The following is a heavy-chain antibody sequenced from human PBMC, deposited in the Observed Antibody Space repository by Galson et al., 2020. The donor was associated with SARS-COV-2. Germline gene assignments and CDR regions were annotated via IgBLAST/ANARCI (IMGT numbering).Heavy chain of an antibody. CDR2: IGGSGGTI. CDR3: ATDRYGSGDY. V-gene: IGHV3-23*01. Sequence: GESLKISCAASGFTFSSYAMSWVRQAPGKGLEWVAAIGGSGGTIYYADSVKGRFTISISRDNSKNTLYLQMNSLRAEDTAVYYCATDRYGSGDYWGQGTLVSVSS. CDR1: GFTFSSYA. J-gene: IGHJ4*02. D-gene: IGHD3-10*01.